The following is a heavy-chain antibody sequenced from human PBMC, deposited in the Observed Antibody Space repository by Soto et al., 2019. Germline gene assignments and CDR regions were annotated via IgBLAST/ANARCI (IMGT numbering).Heavy chain of an antibody. Sequence: QVQLEQSGTEVKSPGASVKVSCKASGYTFARYYVHWLRQAPGQGLEWMGWLKPYSGDTRDAQKFQGRVTMTRDTSISTAYMQLSSLKSDDTAVYYCARIRIEASVFDYWGQGTLLTISS. CDR1: GYTFARYY. D-gene: IGHD2-21*01. CDR3: ARIRIEASVFDY. V-gene: IGHV1-2*02. J-gene: IGHJ4*02. CDR2: LKPYSGDT.